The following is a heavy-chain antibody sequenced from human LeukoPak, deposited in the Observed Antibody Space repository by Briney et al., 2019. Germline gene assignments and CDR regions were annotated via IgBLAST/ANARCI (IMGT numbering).Heavy chain of an antibody. V-gene: IGHV1-18*04. CDR1: GYTFTGYY. Sequence: ASVKVSCKASGYTFTGYYMHWVRQAPGQGLEWMGWISAYNGNTNYAQKLQGRVTMTTDTSTSTAYMELRSLRSDDTAVYYCARADLRDYGSGSYLDYWGQGTLVTVSS. CDR2: ISAYNGNT. CDR3: ARADLRDYGSGSYLDY. D-gene: IGHD3-10*01. J-gene: IGHJ4*02.